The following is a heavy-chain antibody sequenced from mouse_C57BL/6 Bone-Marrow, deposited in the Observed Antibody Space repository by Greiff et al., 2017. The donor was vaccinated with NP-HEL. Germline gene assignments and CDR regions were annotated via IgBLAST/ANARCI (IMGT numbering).Heavy chain of an antibody. CDR1: GYTFTSYW. J-gene: IGHJ3*01. Sequence: QVQLQQPGAELVRPGSSVKLSCKASGYTFTSYWMHWVKQRPIQGLEWIGNIDPADSETHYNQKFKDKATLTVDKSSSTAYMQLSSLTSEDSAVYYCARKGDYGYPWFAYWGQGTLVTVSA. CDR3: ARKGDYGYPWFAY. V-gene: IGHV1-52*01. D-gene: IGHD2-2*01. CDR2: IDPADSET.